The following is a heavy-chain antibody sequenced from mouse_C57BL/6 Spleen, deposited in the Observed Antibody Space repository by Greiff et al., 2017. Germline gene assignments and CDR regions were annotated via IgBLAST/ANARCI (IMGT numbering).Heavy chain of an antibody. J-gene: IGHJ1*03. CDR2: ISSGSSTI. V-gene: IGHV5-17*01. D-gene: IGHD1-1*01. Sequence: EVMLVESGGGLVKPGGSLKLSCAASGFTFSDYGMHWVRQAPEKGLEWVAYISSGSSTIYYADTVKGRFTISRDNAKNTLFLQMTSLRSEDTAMDYCASPHYYGSIHWYFDVWGTGTTVTVSS. CDR3: ASPHYYGSIHWYFDV. CDR1: GFTFSDYG.